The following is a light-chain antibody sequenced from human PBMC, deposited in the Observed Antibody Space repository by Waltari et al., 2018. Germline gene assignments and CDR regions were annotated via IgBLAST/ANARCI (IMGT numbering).Light chain of an antibody. CDR2: GNR. V-gene: IGLV1-40*01. CDR1: STHNVDGPE. Sequence: HSVLPQPPSLAGAPGQRVTIPCTRGSTHNVDGPEVSWHPPLPATTPKHLSYVHAQRPATAPKLFTYGNRNRPSGVPDRFSVSRSGTSASLAITGLQAEDEADYYCKSHDSSLSALNVVFGGGTKLTVL. J-gene: IGLJ2*01. CDR3: KSHDSSLSALNVV.